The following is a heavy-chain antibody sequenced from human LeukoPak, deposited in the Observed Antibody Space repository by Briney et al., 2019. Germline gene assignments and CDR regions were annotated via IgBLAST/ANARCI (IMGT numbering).Heavy chain of an antibody. J-gene: IGHJ4*02. V-gene: IGHV4-30-2*01. CDR3: ARGTCYYDSSGYYFDY. D-gene: IGHD3-22*01. CDR2: IYHSGST. Sequence: SQTLSLTCAVSGGSISSGGYSWSWIRQPPGKGLEWIGYIYHSGSTYYNPSLKSRVTISVDRSKNQFSLKLSSVTAADTAVYYCARGTCYYDSSGYYFDYWGQGTLVTVSS. CDR1: GGSISSGGYS.